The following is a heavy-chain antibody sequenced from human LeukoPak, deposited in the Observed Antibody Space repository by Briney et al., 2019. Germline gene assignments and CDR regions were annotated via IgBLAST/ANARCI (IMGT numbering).Heavy chain of an antibody. V-gene: IGHV4-34*01. CDR1: GGSFSGYY. CDR3: ARSLRGWIGYYRGIYYYYYMDV. J-gene: IGHJ6*03. D-gene: IGHD3-3*01. Sequence: PSETLSLTCAVYGGSFSGYYWSWIRQPPGKGLEWIGEINHSGSTNYNPSLKSRVTISVDTSKNQFSLKLSSVTAADTAVYYCARSLRGWIGYYRGIYYYYYMDVWGKGPRSPSP. CDR2: INHSGST.